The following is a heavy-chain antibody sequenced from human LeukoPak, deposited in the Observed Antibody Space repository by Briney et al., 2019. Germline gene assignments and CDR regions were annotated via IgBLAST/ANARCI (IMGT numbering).Heavy chain of an antibody. J-gene: IGHJ5*02. V-gene: IGHV3-23*01. D-gene: IGHD3-10*01. Sequence: PGGSLRLSCAASGFTFSSYAMSWVRQAPGKGLEWVSAISGSGGSTYYADSVKGRFTISRDNSKNTLYLLMNSLRAEDTAVYYCAKVTGGNSGSYQFDPWGQGTLVTVSS. CDR3: AKVTGGNSGSYQFDP. CDR2: ISGSGGST. CDR1: GFTFSSYA.